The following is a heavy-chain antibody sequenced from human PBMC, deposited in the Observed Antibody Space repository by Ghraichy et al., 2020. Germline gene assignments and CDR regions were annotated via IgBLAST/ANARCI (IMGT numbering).Heavy chain of an antibody. CDR3: ARGVRWRGWLSNSYYFDY. V-gene: IGHV4-59*01. D-gene: IGHD3-3*01. Sequence: SETLSLTCTVSGGSISSYYWSWIRQPPGKGLEWIGYIYYSGSTNYNPSLKSRVTISVDTSKNQFSLKLSSVTAADTAVYYCARGVRWRGWLSNSYYFDYWGQGTLVTVSS. J-gene: IGHJ4*02. CDR1: GGSISSYY. CDR2: IYYSGST.